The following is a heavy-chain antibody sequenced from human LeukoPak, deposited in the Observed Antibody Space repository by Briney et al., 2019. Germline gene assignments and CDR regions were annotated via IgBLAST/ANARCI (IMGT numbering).Heavy chain of an antibody. CDR3: ATPLGVVGATDAFDI. V-gene: IGHV7-4-1*02. CDR2: IITNTGNP. J-gene: IGHJ3*02. Sequence: GASVKVSCKASGYTFTSYSVNWVRQAPGQGLEWMGWIITNTGNPTYAQGLTGRFVFSLDTSVRTAYLQISNLKAEDTAVYYCATPLGVVGATDAFDIWGQGTMVTVSS. D-gene: IGHD1-26*01. CDR1: GYTFTSYS.